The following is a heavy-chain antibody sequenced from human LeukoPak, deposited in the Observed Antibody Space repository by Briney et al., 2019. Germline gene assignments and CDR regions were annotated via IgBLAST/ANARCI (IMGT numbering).Heavy chain of an antibody. CDR2: INPSGGST. CDR3: ARGCGGDCVGSSFDY. CDR1: GYTFTSYY. D-gene: IGHD2-21*02. V-gene: IGHV1-46*01. Sequence: ASVTVSCKASGYTFTSYYMHWVRQAPGQGLEWMGIINPSGGSTSYAQKFQGRVTMTRDTSTSTVYMELSSLRSEDTAVYYCARGCGGDCVGSSFDYWGQGTLVTVSS. J-gene: IGHJ4*02.